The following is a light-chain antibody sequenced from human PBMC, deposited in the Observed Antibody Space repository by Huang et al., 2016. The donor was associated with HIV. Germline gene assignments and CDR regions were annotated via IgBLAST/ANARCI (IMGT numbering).Light chain of an antibody. V-gene: IGKV1-39*01. Sequence: DILLTQSPSSLSASVGDRVTITCRASQNINTYLNWYQQKPGKAPNLLIHSASTLQTGVPSRFSVSGSGTDFTLTVNSLQPEDSATYYCQQGYSALITVGQGTRL. J-gene: IGKJ5*01. CDR2: SAS. CDR3: QQGYSALIT. CDR1: QNINTY.